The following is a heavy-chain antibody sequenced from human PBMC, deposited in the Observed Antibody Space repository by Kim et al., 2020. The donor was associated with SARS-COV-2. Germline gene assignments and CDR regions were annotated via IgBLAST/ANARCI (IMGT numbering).Heavy chain of an antibody. Sequence: ASVKVSCKASGYTFTSYYMHWVRQAPGQGLEWMGIINPSGGSTSYAQKFQGRVTMTRDTSTSTVYMELSSLRSEDTAVYYCAREGLPVRLERLRAYYYYGMDVWGQGTTVTVSS. D-gene: IGHD1-1*01. CDR3: AREGLPVRLERLRAYYYYGMDV. CDR1: GYTFTSYY. J-gene: IGHJ6*02. CDR2: INPSGGST. V-gene: IGHV1-46*01.